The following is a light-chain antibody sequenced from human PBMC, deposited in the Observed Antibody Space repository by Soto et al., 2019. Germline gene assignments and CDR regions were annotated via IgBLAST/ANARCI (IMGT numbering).Light chain of an antibody. J-gene: IGKJ4*01. Sequence: EVVLTQSPGTLSLSPGERATLSCRASQSVSSSYLGWYQQKPGQAPRLLIYGASSRATGIPDRFSGSGSGTDFTLTISRLEPEDFAVYYCQQYGSSPPITFGGGTKLEIK. CDR2: GAS. V-gene: IGKV3-20*01. CDR1: QSVSSSY. CDR3: QQYGSSPPIT.